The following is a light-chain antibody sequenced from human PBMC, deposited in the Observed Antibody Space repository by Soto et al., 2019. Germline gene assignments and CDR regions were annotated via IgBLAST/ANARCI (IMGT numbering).Light chain of an antibody. V-gene: IGLV7-43*01. Sequence: QTVVTQEPSLTVSPGGTVTLTCASSAGAVTSAYYTNWLQQKPGQAPRALIYSTSEKHSWTPARFSGSLLGGKAALTLSAAQPEDEADYYCLRYYGSAQVLFGGGTKLTVL. CDR2: STS. CDR1: AGAVTSAYY. CDR3: LRYYGSAQVL. J-gene: IGLJ2*01.